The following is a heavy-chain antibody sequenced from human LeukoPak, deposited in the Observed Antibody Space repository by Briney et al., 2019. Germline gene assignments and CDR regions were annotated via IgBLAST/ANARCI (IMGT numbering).Heavy chain of an antibody. Sequence: SGGSLRLSCAASGFTFDDYVMHWVRQAPGKGLEWVSGITWNSDTIAYADSVKGRFTISRDNARNLLFLQMNTLRAEDTAVYYCAKLLGDATTYDYWGQGALVTVSS. D-gene: IGHD1-1*01. CDR2: ITWNSDTI. CDR1: GFTFDDYV. V-gene: IGHV3-9*01. CDR3: AKLLGDATTYDY. J-gene: IGHJ4*02.